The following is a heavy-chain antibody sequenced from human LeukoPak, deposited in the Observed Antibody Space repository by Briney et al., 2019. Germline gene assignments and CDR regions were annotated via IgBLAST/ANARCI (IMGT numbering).Heavy chain of an antibody. D-gene: IGHD1-14*01. J-gene: IGHJ3*02. V-gene: IGHV1-18*01. CDR1: GYTFTSYG. CDR3: ARSSSVFRYAFDI. CDR2: ISAYNGNT. Sequence: ASVKVSCKASGYTFTSYGISWVRQAPGQGLEWMGWISAYNGNTNYAQKLQGRVTMTTDTSTSTAYIELRSPRSDDTAVYYCARSSSVFRYAFDIWGQGTMVTVSS.